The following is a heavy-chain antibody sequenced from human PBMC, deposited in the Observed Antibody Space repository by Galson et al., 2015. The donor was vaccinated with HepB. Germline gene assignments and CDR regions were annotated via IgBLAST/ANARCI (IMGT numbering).Heavy chain of an antibody. D-gene: IGHD4-17*01. CDR2: VSGSGGRT. CDR1: GFTFTNYA. V-gene: IGHV3-23*01. Sequence: SLRLSCAASGFTFTNYAMNWVRQAPGKGLEWVSDVSGSGGRTSYADSVKGRFTISRDNSENIVYLQMNTLRAEDTAVYYCAKHDLYGDSSRGGVFDFWGQGTLVTVSS. CDR3: AKHDLYGDSSRGGVFDF. J-gene: IGHJ4*02.